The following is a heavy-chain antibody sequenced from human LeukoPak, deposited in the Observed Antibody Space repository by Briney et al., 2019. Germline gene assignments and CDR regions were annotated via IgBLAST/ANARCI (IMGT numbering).Heavy chain of an antibody. D-gene: IGHD6-13*01. V-gene: IGHV3-73*01. CDR1: GFTFSGSA. Sequence: PGGSLTLSCAASGFTFSGSAMHWVRQASGKGLEWVGRIRSKANSYATAYAASVKGRFTISRDDSKITVYLQMNSLKTEDTAVYYCAGAAAGTSGDYYMDVWGKGTTVTVSS. CDR3: AGAAAGTSGDYYMDV. CDR2: IRSKANSYAT. J-gene: IGHJ6*03.